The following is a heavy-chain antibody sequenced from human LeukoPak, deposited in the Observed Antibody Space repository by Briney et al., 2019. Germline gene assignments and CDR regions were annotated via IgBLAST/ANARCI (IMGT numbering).Heavy chain of an antibody. CDR1: GGTFSSYA. V-gene: IGHV1-69*13. D-gene: IGHD1-26*01. Sequence: SVKVSCKASGGTFSSYAISWVRQAPGQGLEWMGGIIPIFGTANYAQKFQGRVTITADESTSTAYMELSSLRSEDTAVYYCARGKWELLRVLFDYWGQGTLVTVSS. J-gene: IGHJ4*02. CDR3: ARGKWELLRVLFDY. CDR2: IIPIFGTA.